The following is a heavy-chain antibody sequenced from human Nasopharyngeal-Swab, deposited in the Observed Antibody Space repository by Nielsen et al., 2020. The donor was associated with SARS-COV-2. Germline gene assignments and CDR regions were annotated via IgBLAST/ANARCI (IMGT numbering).Heavy chain of an antibody. CDR1: GFTFSSYS. CDR2: ISSSSSYI. J-gene: IGHJ6*02. CDR3: ARDEQLAYGMDV. V-gene: IGHV3-21*01. D-gene: IGHD6-6*01. Sequence: GESLKISCAASGFTFSSYSMNWVRQAPGKGLEWVSSISSSSSYIYYADSVKGRFTISRDNAKNSLYLQMNSLRAEDTAVYYCARDEQLAYGMDVRGQGTTVTVSS.